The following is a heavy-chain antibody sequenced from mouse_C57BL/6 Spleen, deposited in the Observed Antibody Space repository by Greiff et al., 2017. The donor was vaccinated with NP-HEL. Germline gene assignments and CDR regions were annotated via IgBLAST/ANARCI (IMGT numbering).Heavy chain of an antibody. CDR2: IYPGSGNT. J-gene: IGHJ2*01. Sequence: QVQLQQSGAELVRPGASVKLSCKASGYTFTDYYINWVKQRPGQGLEWIARIYPGSGNTYYNEKFKGKATLTAEQSSSTAYMQLSSLTSEDSAVYFCARKGGYYFDYWGQGTTLTVSS. CDR3: ARKGGYYFDY. V-gene: IGHV1-76*01. D-gene: IGHD1-1*02. CDR1: GYTFTDYY.